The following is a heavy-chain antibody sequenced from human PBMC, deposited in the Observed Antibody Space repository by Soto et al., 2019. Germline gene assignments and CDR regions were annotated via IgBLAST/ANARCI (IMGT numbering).Heavy chain of an antibody. J-gene: IGHJ4*02. CDR1: GYTFTSYY. Sequence: GASVKVSCKASGYTFTSYYMHWVRQAPGQGLEWMGIINPSGGSTSYAQKFQGRVTMTRDTSTSTVYMELSSLRSEDTAVYYCAREGYYYDSSGYPGAYWGQGTLVNVSS. CDR2: INPSGGST. V-gene: IGHV1-46*01. D-gene: IGHD3-22*01. CDR3: AREGYYYDSSGYPGAY.